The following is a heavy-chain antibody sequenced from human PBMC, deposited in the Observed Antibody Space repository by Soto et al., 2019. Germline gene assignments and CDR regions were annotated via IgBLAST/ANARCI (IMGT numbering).Heavy chain of an antibody. V-gene: IGHV4-34*01. Sequence: QVQLQQWGAGLLKPSETLSLTCAVYGGSFSGYYWSWIRQPPGKGLEWIGEINHSGSTNYNPSLKSRVTISVDTSKNQFSLKLSSVTAADTAVYYCARGWGYDYVWGSYRYHPKEYYFDYWGQGTLVTVSS. CDR2: INHSGST. CDR3: ARGWGYDYVWGSYRYHPKEYYFDY. J-gene: IGHJ4*02. D-gene: IGHD3-16*02. CDR1: GGSFSGYY.